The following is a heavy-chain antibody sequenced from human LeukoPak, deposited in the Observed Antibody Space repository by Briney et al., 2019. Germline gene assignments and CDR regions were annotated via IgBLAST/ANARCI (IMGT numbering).Heavy chain of an antibody. CDR3: ARAGGYSGYAPN. Sequence: PSETLSLTCTVSGGSISSYYWTWIRQPPGKGLEWIGYINYSGTTYYNPSLKSRVTISLDTSKNKFPLNLTSVNVADTAVYYCARAGGYSGYAPNWGQGTLVTVSS. CDR2: INYSGTT. D-gene: IGHD5-12*01. J-gene: IGHJ4*02. V-gene: IGHV4-59*01. CDR1: GGSISSYY.